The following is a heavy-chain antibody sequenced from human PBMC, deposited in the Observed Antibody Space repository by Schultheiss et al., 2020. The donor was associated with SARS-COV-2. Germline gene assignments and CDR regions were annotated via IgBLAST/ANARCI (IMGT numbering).Heavy chain of an antibody. J-gene: IGHJ6*02. D-gene: IGHD4-23*01. CDR1: GFTFSSNY. Sequence: GGSLRLSCAASGFTFSSNYMSWVRQAPGKGLEWVSVIYSGGSTYYADSVKGRFTISRDNSKNTLYLQMNSLRAEDTAVYYCARDRWPYGMDVWGQGTTVTVSS. V-gene: IGHV3-53*01. CDR3: ARDRWPYGMDV. CDR2: IYSGGST.